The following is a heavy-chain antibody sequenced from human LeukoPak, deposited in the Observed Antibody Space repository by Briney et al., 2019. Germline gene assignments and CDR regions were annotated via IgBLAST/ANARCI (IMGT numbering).Heavy chain of an antibody. Sequence: GRSLRLSCVGSGFSLDDYAMHWVRQAPGKGLEWVSSISWDSGNAAYAGSVKGRFTISRDNAKNSLYLQMNSLRPEDTAFYYCIKDMGFDLLKDAFDMWGRGTLVTVSS. J-gene: IGHJ3*02. D-gene: IGHD3-9*01. V-gene: IGHV3-9*01. CDR2: ISWDSGNA. CDR3: IKDMGFDLLKDAFDM. CDR1: GFSLDDYA.